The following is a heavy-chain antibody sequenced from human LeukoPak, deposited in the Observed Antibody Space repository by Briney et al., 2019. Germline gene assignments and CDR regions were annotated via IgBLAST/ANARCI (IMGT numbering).Heavy chain of an antibody. CDR1: GGSFSGYY. CDR2: IDHSGST. J-gene: IGHJ2*01. Sequence: PSETLSLTCAVYGGSFSGYYWSWIRQPPGKGLEWIGEIDHSGSTNYNPSLKSRVTISVDTSKNQFSLKLSSVTAADTSVYYCARGGGRTVTPGRYFDLWGRGTLVTVSS. CDR3: ARGGGRTVTPGRYFDL. D-gene: IGHD4-11*01. V-gene: IGHV4-34*01.